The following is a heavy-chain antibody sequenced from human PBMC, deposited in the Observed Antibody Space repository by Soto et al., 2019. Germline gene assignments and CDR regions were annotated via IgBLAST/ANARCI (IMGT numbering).Heavy chain of an antibody. CDR1: RYTFTSYG. D-gene: IGHD5-18*01. CDR2: ISAYNGNT. J-gene: IGHJ4*02. V-gene: IGHV1-18*01. CDR3: ARGLNGYSHYFDY. Sequence: GASVKVSCKASRYTFTSYGISWVRQAPGQGLEWMGWISAYNGNTNYAQKFQGRVTITRDTSASTAYMELSSLRSEDTAVYYCARGLNGYSHYFDYWGQGTLVTVSS.